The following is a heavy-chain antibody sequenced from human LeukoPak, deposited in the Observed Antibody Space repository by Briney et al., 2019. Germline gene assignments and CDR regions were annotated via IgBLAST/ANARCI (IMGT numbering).Heavy chain of an antibody. D-gene: IGHD3-10*01. V-gene: IGHV1-46*01. CDR2: INPSGGST. J-gene: IGHJ6*03. CDR1: GYTFTSYY. CDR3: ARDRGSGSYIAGYYYYYYMDV. Sequence: EASVKVSCKASGYTFTSYYMHWVRQAPGQGLEWMGIINPSGGSTSYAQKFQGRVTMTRDTSTSTVYMELSSLRSEDTAVYYCARDRGSGSYIAGYYYYYYMDVWGKGTTVTVSS.